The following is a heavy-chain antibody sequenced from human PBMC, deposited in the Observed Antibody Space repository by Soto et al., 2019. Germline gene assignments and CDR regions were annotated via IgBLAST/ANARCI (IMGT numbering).Heavy chain of an antibody. CDR1: GYTFTRYG. D-gene: IGHD3-16*01. CDR2: INTYNGNT. V-gene: IGHV1-18*01. J-gene: IGHJ6*02. CDR3: AMVDVYVTPSPQDV. Sequence: QVQLVQSGAEVKNPGASVKVSCKASGYTFTRYGIGWARQAPGQGLEWMGWINTYNGNTKYAQNVQRRVTLTTDTSTSTAYMELRSLRSNDTGIYYCAMVDVYVTPSPQDVWGQGTTVIVSS.